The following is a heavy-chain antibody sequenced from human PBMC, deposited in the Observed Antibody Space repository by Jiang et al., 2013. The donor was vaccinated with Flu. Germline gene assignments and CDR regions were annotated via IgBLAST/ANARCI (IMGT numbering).Heavy chain of an antibody. Sequence: KPSQTLSLTCTVSGGSISSGDYYWSWIRQPPGKGLEWIGYIYYSGSSDYSPSLKSRVTISVDTSKNQFSLKLSSVTAADTAVYYCARDLNYYDSSGRRWYFDLWGRGTLVTVSS. CDR3: ARDLNYYDSSGRRWYFDL. J-gene: IGHJ2*01. CDR2: IYYSGSS. CDR1: GGSISSGDYY. V-gene: IGHV4-30-4*01. D-gene: IGHD3-22*01.